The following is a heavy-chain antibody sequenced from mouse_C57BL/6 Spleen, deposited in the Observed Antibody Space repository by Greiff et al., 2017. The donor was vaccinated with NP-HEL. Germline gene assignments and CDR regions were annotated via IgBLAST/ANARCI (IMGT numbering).Heavy chain of an antibody. CDR2: IDPSDSNT. Sequence: QVQLQQPGAELVKPGASVKLSCKASGYTFTSYWMQWVKQRPGQGLEWIGEIDPSDSNTNYNQKFKGKATLTVDTSSSTAYMQLSSLTSEDSAVYYCEARGNYRDYWGQGTTLTVS. V-gene: IGHV1-50*01. D-gene: IGHD1-1*02. CDR3: EARGNYRDY. CDR1: GYTFTSYW. J-gene: IGHJ2*01.